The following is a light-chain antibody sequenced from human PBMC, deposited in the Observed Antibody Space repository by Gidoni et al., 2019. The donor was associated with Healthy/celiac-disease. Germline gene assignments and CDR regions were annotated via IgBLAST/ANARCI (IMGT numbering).Light chain of an antibody. CDR1: QDTSNY. CDR3: QQYDNLPLT. J-gene: IGKJ4*01. CDR2: DAS. Sequence: DIQMTQSSSSLSASVGDRVTITCQASQDTSNYLNWYQQKPGNAPKLLIYDASNLETGGPSRFSGSGAGTDVTITISSLQPEDIATYYCQQYDNLPLTFGGGTKVEIK. V-gene: IGKV1-33*01.